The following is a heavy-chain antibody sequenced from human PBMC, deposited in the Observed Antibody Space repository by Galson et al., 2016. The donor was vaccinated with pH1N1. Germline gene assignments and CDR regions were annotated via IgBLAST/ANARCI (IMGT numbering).Heavy chain of an antibody. Sequence: SLRLSCAAAGFTFGHYGMHWVRQVPGKGLEWVSGINWNSKTRAYGDPVRGRFTISRDNAKNSLYLQMNSLRPEDTALYYCVTDSGDGDRNLVPHDAFDVWGRGTMVTVSS. CDR1: GFTFGHYG. CDR2: INWNSKTR. CDR3: VTDSGDGDRNLVPHDAFDV. D-gene: IGHD4-17*01. V-gene: IGHV3-9*01. J-gene: IGHJ3*01.